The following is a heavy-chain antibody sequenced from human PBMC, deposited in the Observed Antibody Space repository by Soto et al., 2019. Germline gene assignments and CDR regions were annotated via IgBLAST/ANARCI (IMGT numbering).Heavy chain of an antibody. D-gene: IGHD6-6*01. J-gene: IGHJ6*03. CDR1: GGTFSSYT. CDR2: IIPILGIA. CDR3: AGEADSSSSFGYYYMDV. V-gene: IGHV1-69*08. Sequence: QVQLVQSGAEVKKPGSSVKVSCKASGGTFSSYTISWVRQAPGQGLEWMGRIIPILGIANYAQKFQGRDTITADKSTSTAYMELSSLRSEDTAVYYCAGEADSSSSFGYYYMDVWGKGTTVTVSS.